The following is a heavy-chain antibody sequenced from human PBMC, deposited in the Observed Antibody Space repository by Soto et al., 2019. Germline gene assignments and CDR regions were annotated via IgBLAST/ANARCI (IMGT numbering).Heavy chain of an antibody. CDR3: ARPRSSSRNYYGMDV. D-gene: IGHD6-13*01. CDR2: IYPGDSDT. V-gene: IGHV5-51*01. J-gene: IGHJ6*02. Sequence: GESLKISCKGSGYSFTSYWIGWVRQMPGKGLEWVRIIYPGDSDTRYSPSFQGQVTISADKSISTAYLQWSSLKASDTAMYYCARPRSSSRNYYGMDVWGQGTTVTVSS. CDR1: GYSFTSYW.